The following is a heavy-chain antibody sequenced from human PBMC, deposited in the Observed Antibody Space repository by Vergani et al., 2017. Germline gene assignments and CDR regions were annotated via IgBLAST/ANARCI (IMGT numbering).Heavy chain of an antibody. V-gene: IGHV3-23*01. CDR1: GFTFSSYA. J-gene: IGHJ6*03. D-gene: IGHD3-10*01. CDR2: ISGSGGST. Sequence: EVQLLESGGGLVQPGGSLRLSCAASGFTFSSYAMSWVRQAPGKGLEWVSAISGSGGSTYYADSVKGRFTISRDNSKNTLYLQMNSLRAEDTAVYYCAKGVTMVRGVIITFDYYYYYMDVWGKGP. CDR3: AKGVTMVRGVIITFDYYYYYMDV.